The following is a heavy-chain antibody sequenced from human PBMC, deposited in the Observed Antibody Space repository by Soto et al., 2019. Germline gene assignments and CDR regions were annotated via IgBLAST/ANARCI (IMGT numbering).Heavy chain of an antibody. J-gene: IGHJ1*01. CDR3: XXXXXXXXXXXXXSCYRGYFQH. D-gene: IGHD2-2*02. CDR2: INHSGST. Sequence: QVQLQQWGAGLLKPSETLSLTCAVYGGSFSGYYWSWIRQPPGKGLEWIGEINHSGSTNYNPSLKSRVTISVDTSKNQFSLKLSSVXXXXXXXXXXXXXXXXXXXXXXXSCYRGYFQHWGQGTLVTVSS. V-gene: IGHV4-34*01. CDR1: GGSFSGYY.